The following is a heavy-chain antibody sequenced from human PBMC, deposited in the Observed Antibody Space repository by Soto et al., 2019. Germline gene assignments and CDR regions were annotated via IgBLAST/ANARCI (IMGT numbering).Heavy chain of an antibody. V-gene: IGHV4-34*01. CDR1: GGSFSGYY. Sequence: QVQLQQWGAGLLKPSETLSLTCAVYGGSFSGYYWSWIRQPPGKGLEWIGEINHSGSTNYNPSLKRRVTISVDTSKIPFSLQLSAVPAAATAVYYCSRGRRTAVTIDYWGQGTLVTVSS. J-gene: IGHJ4*02. CDR3: SRGRRTAVTIDY. CDR2: INHSGST. D-gene: IGHD4-17*01.